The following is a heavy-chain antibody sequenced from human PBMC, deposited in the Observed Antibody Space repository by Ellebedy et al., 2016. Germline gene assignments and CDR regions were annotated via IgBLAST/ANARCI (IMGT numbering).Heavy chain of an antibody. Sequence: SVKVSXKASGGTFSSYAISWVRQAPGQGLEWMGRIIPILGIANYAQKFQGRVTITADKSTSTAYMELSSLRSDDTAVYYCARSSSSWLAYYYYMDVWGKGTTVTVSS. V-gene: IGHV1-69*04. CDR3: ARSSSSWLAYYYYMDV. CDR1: GGTFSSYA. D-gene: IGHD6-13*01. J-gene: IGHJ6*03. CDR2: IIPILGIA.